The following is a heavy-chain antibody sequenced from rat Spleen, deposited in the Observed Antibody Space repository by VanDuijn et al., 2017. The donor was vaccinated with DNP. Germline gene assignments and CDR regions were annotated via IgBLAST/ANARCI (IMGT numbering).Heavy chain of an antibody. V-gene: IGHV5-29*01. CDR2: ISYDGTST. CDR1: GFTFSDCY. J-gene: IGHJ3*01. D-gene: IGHD1-11*01. CDR3: ARHGDGNYGFDWFAY. Sequence: EVQLVESDGGLVQPGRSLKVSCAASGFTFSDCYMAWVRQAPTKGLEWVATISYDGTSTYYRGSVKGRFTISRDNAKSTLYLQMDSQRSEDTATYYCARHGDGNYGFDWFAYWGQGTLVTVSS.